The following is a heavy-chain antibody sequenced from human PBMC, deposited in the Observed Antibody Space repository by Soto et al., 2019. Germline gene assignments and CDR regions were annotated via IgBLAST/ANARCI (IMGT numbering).Heavy chain of an antibody. V-gene: IGHV1-2*02. D-gene: IGHD6-13*01. J-gene: IGHJ4*01. Sequence: ASVKVSCKASGYTFIAYFIHWVRQAPGQGLEWMGWINPNSRDTNNAQKFQGRVTMTRDASTRTAYMELSRLRSDETAVYYCARGTPQAAGPCFDLWGNGTLATVS. CDR2: INPNSRDT. CDR1: GYTFIAYF. CDR3: ARGTPQAAGPCFDL.